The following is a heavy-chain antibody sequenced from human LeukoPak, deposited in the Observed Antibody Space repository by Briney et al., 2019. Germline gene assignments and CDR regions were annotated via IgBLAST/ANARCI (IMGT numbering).Heavy chain of an antibody. CDR1: GFTFSSYE. CDR2: ISSSGSTI. CDR3: AELGITMIGGV. J-gene: IGHJ6*04. V-gene: IGHV3-48*03. Sequence: GGSLRLSCAPSGFTFSSYEMNWARQAPGKGLGWVSYISSSGSTIYYADSVKGRFTISRDNAKNSLYLQMNSLRAEDTAVYYCAELGITMIGGVWGKGTTVTISS. D-gene: IGHD3-10*02.